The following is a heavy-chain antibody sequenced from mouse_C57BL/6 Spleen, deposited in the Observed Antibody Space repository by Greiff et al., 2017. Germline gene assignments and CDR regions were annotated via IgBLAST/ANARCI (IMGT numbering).Heavy chain of an antibody. CDR2: ISSGSSTI. J-gene: IGHJ4*01. CDR3: ARVYGKHAMDY. CDR1: GFTFSDYG. V-gene: IGHV5-17*01. D-gene: IGHD2-10*02. Sequence: EVKLMESGGGLVKPGGSLKLSCAASGFTFSDYGMHWVRQAPEKGLEWVAYISSGSSTIYYADTVKGRVTISRDNAKNALFLQMTSLRSADTDMYYCARVYGKHAMDYWGQGTSVTVSS.